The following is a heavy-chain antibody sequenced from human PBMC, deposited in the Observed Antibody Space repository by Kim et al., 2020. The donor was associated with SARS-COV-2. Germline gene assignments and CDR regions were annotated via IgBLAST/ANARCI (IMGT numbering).Heavy chain of an antibody. CDR3: AKCIAAAVFHYGMDV. D-gene: IGHD6-25*01. Sequence: GGSLRLSCAASGFTFSSYAMSWVRQAPGKGLEWVSVISGNGDSTNYADSVKGRFTISRDNSRSTLYLQMTSLRAEDTAVYYCAKCIAAAVFHYGMDVWGQGTTVTVSS. J-gene: IGHJ6*02. CDR2: ISGNGDST. CDR1: GFTFSSYA. V-gene: IGHV3-23*01.